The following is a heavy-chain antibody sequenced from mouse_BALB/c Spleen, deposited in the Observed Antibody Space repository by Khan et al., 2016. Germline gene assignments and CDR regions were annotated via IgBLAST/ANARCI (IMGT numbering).Heavy chain of an antibody. D-gene: IGHD2-1*01. J-gene: IGHJ2*01. CDR3: TRKGIFYGNYDFDY. Sequence: QVQLQQSGAELVRPGASVTLSCKASGYTFSDYEMHWVKQTPVHGLEWLGAVDTETGGTAYNQKFKGQATLTAGRSSSTAYMELRSLTSEDSAVYYCTRKGIFYGNYDFDYWGQGTTLTVSS. V-gene: IGHV1-15*01. CDR2: VDTETGGT. CDR1: GYTFSDYE.